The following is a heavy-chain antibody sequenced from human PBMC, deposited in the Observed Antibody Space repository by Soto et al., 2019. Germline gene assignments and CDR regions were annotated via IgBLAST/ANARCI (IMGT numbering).Heavy chain of an antibody. V-gene: IGHV4-31*03. Sequence: PSETLSLTCTVSGGSISSGGYYWSWIRQHPGKGLEWIGYIYYSGSTYYNPSLKSRVTISVDTSKNQFSLKLSSVTAADTAVYYCARDVDHCSSTSCYNSGEGYYGMDVWGQGTTVTVSS. D-gene: IGHD2-2*02. CDR2: IYYSGST. J-gene: IGHJ6*02. CDR3: ARDVDHCSSTSCYNSGEGYYGMDV. CDR1: GGSISSGGYY.